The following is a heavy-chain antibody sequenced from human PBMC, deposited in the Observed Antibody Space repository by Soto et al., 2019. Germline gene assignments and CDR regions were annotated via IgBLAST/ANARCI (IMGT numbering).Heavy chain of an antibody. CDR1: GGTISSGGYY. J-gene: IGHJ6*03. D-gene: IGHD4-17*01. Sequence: SETLSLTCTVSGGTISSGGYYWSWIRQHPGKGLEWIGYIYYSGSTYYNPSLKSRVTISVDTSKNQFSLKLSSVTAADTAVYYCARESPQMTTVTTDYYYYMDVWGKGTTVTVSS. V-gene: IGHV4-31*03. CDR2: IYYSGST. CDR3: ARESPQMTTVTTDYYYYMDV.